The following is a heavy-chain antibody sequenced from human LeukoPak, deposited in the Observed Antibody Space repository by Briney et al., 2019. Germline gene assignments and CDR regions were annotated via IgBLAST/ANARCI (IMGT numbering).Heavy chain of an antibody. D-gene: IGHD5-18*01. CDR1: GFTFSSYG. CDR3: ARDLSGGYSYGTH. CDR2: IWYDGSNK. Sequence: GRSLRLSCAASGFTFSSYGMHWVRQAPGKGLEWVAVIWYDGSNKYYADSVKGRFPISRDNSKNTLYLQMNSLRAEDTAVYYCARDLSGGYSYGTHWGQGTLVTVSS. J-gene: IGHJ4*02. V-gene: IGHV3-33*01.